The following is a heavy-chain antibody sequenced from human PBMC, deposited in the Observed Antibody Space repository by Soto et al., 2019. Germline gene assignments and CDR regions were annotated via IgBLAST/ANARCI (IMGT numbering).Heavy chain of an antibody. J-gene: IGHJ5*02. CDR1: GGSFSGYY. CDR3: ARGRNRLGYCSSTSCHRDNWFDP. V-gene: IGHV4-34*01. CDR2: INHSGST. Sequence: PSETLSLTCAVYGGSFSGYYWSWIRQPPGKGLEWIGEINHSGSTNYNPSLKSRVTISVDTSKNQFSLKLSSVTAADTAVYYCARGRNRLGYCSSTSCHRDNWFDPWGQGTLVTVSS. D-gene: IGHD2-2*02.